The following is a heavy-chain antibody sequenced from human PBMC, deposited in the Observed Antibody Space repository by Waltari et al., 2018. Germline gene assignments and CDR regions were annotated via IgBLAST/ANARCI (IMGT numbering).Heavy chain of an antibody. CDR1: GFAFENYA. V-gene: IGHV3-9*01. CDR2: ISWDSGTV. Sequence: EVQVVESGGGLVQPGRSLRLSCVVSGFAFENYAMHWVRQSPGKGLEWVSAISWDSGTVAYGDSARGRFTTSRDNSKNSLYLQMNSLRSEDTALYFCANAPSVRSSDFDFRGQGTMVTVSS. J-gene: IGHJ3*01. CDR3: ANAPSVRSSDFDF. D-gene: IGHD4-17*01.